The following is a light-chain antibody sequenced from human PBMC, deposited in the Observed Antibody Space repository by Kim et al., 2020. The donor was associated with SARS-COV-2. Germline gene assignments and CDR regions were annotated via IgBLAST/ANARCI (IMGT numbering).Light chain of an antibody. CDR2: GKN. J-gene: IGLJ3*02. V-gene: IGLV3-19*01. CDR3: NSRDSSG. Sequence: AVSVAVGQAVRITCQGDSLRSYYASWYQQKPGQAPVLVFYGKNSRPSGSPDRFSGSSSGNTASLTITGAQAEDEADYYCNSRDSSGFGGGTQLTVL. CDR1: SLRSYY.